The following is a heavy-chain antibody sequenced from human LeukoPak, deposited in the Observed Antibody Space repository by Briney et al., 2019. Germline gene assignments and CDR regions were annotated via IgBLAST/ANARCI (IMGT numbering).Heavy chain of an antibody. CDR2: IYYSGST. Sequence: SETLSLTCTVSGGSISSNSYYWGWIRQPPGKGLEWIGSIYYSGSTYYNPSLKSRVTISLDSSKNQFSLKLRSVTAADTAVYYCARRPPIQYGGSDYFDYWGQGTLVTVSS. CDR3: ARRPPIQYGGSDYFDY. J-gene: IGHJ4*02. V-gene: IGHV4-39*01. D-gene: IGHD5-12*01. CDR1: GGSISSNSYY.